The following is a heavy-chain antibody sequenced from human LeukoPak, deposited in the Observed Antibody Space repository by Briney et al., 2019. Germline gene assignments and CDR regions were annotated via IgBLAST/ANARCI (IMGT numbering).Heavy chain of an antibody. CDR2: IIPIFGTA. J-gene: IGHJ6*03. V-gene: IGHV1-69*05. Sequence: GASVKVSCKASGGTFSSYAISWVRQAPGQGLEWMGGIIPIFGTANYAQKFQGRVTITTDESTSTAYVELSSLRSEDTAVYYCARDSEYNGNGRSRYYMDVWGKGTTVTVSS. CDR3: ARDSEYNGNGRSRYYMDV. D-gene: IGHD1-1*01. CDR1: GGTFSSYA.